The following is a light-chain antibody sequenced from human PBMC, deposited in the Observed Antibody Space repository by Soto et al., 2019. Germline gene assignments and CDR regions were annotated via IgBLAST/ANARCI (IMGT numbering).Light chain of an antibody. V-gene: IGKV3-11*01. CDR1: QGVSGY. J-gene: IGKJ2*01. Sequence: EIMLTQSPATLSLSPGERATLSCRASQGVSGYLAWYQHKPGQTPRLLIYDISNRATGIPARFSGSGSGTDFTLTISSLQPEDFAVYYCQHRSNWPPYTFGQGTKLEIK. CDR3: QHRSNWPPYT. CDR2: DIS.